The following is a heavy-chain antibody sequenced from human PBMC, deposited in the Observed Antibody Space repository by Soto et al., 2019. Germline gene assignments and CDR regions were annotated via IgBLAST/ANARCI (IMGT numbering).Heavy chain of an antibody. CDR1: GFSFSDYA. CDR2: ISRTGDSA. D-gene: IGHD3-22*01. J-gene: IGHJ5*01. CDR3: AKGLDGSGYYHNWFDS. V-gene: IGHV3-23*01. Sequence: EVHLLESGGALVQPGGSLTLSCAASGFSFSDYAMSWVRQAPGNGLEWVSSISRTGDSAYYADSVTGRFAISRDRSKNRLSMQMKSLRVEDTAVYYCAKGLDGSGYYHNWFDSWGHGTLITLSS.